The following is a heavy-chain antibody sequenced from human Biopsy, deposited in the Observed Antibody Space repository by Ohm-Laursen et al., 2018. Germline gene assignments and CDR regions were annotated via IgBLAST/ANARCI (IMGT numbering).Heavy chain of an antibody. Sequence: ASVKVSCKASGYTFTGHSIHWMRQAPGHGLEWMGWINPNSGNANYAQSFQGRLTVTRDTSITTAYMELTGLTSDDTAIYYCARVPAYPSIDGYYGLDLWGQGTTVIVSS. J-gene: IGHJ6*02. V-gene: IGHV1-2*02. CDR1: GYTFTGHS. CDR2: INPNSGNA. D-gene: IGHD3-9*01. CDR3: ARVPAYPSIDGYYGLDL.